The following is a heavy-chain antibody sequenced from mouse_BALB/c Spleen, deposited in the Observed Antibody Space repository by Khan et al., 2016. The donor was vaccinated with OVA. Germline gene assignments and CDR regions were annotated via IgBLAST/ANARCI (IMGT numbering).Heavy chain of an antibody. D-gene: IGHD2-14*01. CDR3: ARDGAYYRTDGWFAY. V-gene: IGHV1-4*01. CDR1: GYTFTSYT. CDR2: INPSSAYT. J-gene: IGHJ3*01. Sequence: VQLQQSGAELARPGASVKMSCKASGYTFTSYTIHWIKQRPGQGLEWIGFINPSSAYTNYNQKFKDKATLTADKSSTTAYLQLSSLTSDDSAVYYCARDGAYYRTDGWFAYWGQGTLVTVSA.